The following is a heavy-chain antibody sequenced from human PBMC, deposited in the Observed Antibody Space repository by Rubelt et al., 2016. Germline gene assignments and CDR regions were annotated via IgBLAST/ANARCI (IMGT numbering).Heavy chain of an antibody. CDR3: ARRGLGDYGGNVDY. Sequence: QLQLQQSGPRLVKPSETLSLTCNVSGASIKDDPSYWGWVRQPPGKGLDWVARFYDSGSAYYNPSLKSPVTKSRDTSKNQFSRNVRAVTAAETAVYYCARRGLGDYGGNVDYWGQGTLVTVSS. D-gene: IGHD4-23*01. CDR2: FYDSGSA. J-gene: IGHJ4*02. CDR1: GASIKDDPSY. V-gene: IGHV4-39*01.